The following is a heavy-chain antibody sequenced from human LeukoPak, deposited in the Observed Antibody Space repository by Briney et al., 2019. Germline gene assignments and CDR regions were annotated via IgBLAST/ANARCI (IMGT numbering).Heavy chain of an antibody. CDR1: GGSISSSSYY. D-gene: IGHD5-18*01. Sequence: PSETLSLTCTVSGGSISSSSYYWSWIRQPPGKGLEWIGYIYYSGSTNYNPSLKSRVTISVDTSKNQFSLKLSSVTAADTAVYYCARDTAMDYFDYWGQGTLVSVSS. V-gene: IGHV4-61*01. J-gene: IGHJ4*02. CDR2: IYYSGST. CDR3: ARDTAMDYFDY.